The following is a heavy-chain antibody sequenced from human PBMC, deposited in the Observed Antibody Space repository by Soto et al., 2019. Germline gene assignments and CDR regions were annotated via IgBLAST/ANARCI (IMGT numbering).Heavy chain of an antibody. CDR3: AREWVEYSGYDATIDY. CDR2: IWYDGSNK. CDR1: GFTFSSYG. D-gene: IGHD5-12*01. Sequence: QVQLVESGGGVVQPGRSLSLSCAASGFTFSSYGMHWVRQAPGKGLEWVAVIWYDGSNKYYADSVKGRFTISRDNSKNTLYLQMNSLRAEDTAVYYCAREWVEYSGYDATIDYWGQGTLVTVSS. J-gene: IGHJ4*02. V-gene: IGHV3-33*01.